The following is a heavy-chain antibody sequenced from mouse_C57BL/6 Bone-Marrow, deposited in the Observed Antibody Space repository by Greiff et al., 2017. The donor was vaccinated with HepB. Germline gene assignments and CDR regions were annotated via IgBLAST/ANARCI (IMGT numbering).Heavy chain of an antibody. CDR2: INPGSGGT. V-gene: IGHV1-54*01. CDR3: ARGAYSNFYYFDY. Sequence: VQLQQSGAELVRPGTSVKVSCKASGYAFTNYLIEWVKQRPGQGLEWIGVINPGSGGTNYNEKFKGKATLTADKSSSTAYMQLSSLTSEDSAVYFCARGAYSNFYYFDYWGQGTTLTVSS. J-gene: IGHJ2*01. D-gene: IGHD2-5*01. CDR1: GYAFTNYL.